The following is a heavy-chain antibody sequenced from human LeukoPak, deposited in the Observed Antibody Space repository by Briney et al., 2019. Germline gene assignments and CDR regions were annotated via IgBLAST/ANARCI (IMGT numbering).Heavy chain of an antibody. CDR1: GFTLSSYW. D-gene: IGHD3-10*01. CDR3: ASSPWFGEDLGY. CDR2: IKQDGSEK. J-gene: IGHJ4*02. Sequence: GGSLRLSCAASGFTLSSYWMSWVRQAPGKGLEWVANIKQDGSEKYYVDSVKGRFTISRDNGKNSLYLQMNSLRAEDTAVYYCASSPWFGEDLGYWGQGTLVTVSS. V-gene: IGHV3-7*01.